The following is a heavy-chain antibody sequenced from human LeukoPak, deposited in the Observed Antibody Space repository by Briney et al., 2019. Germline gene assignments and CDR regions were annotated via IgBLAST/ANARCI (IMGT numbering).Heavy chain of an antibody. CDR1: GGSLSSYL. Sequence: SETLSLTCTVSGGSLSSYLWSWIRQPPGEGLEWIGYIYYSGSTNYNPSLKSRVTILVDTSKNQFSLKVSSVTAADTAVYYCARGQYSGSCFDNWGQGSLVTVSS. D-gene: IGHD1-26*01. CDR3: ARGQYSGSCFDN. J-gene: IGHJ4*02. V-gene: IGHV4-59*01. CDR2: IYYSGST.